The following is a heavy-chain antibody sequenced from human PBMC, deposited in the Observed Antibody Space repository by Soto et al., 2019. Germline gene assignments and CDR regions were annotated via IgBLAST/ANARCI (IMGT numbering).Heavy chain of an antibody. Sequence: EVQLVESGGGLVKPGGSLRLSCAASGFTFSSYSMNWVRQAPGKGLEWVSSISSSSSYIYYADSVKGRFTISRDNAKNSLCLQVKSMSAEDTAVYYCRRGAAADMDVWGKGTTVTVSS. V-gene: IGHV3-21*01. CDR3: RRGAAADMDV. CDR1: GFTFSSYS. J-gene: IGHJ6*03. D-gene: IGHD6-13*01. CDR2: ISSSSSYI.